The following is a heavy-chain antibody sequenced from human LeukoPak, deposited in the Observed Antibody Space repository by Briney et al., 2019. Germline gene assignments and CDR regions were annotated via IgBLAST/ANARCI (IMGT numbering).Heavy chain of an antibody. D-gene: IGHD6-19*01. Sequence: GASVKVSCKASGGTFSSYAISLVRQAPGQGLEWMGGVIPIFGTANYAQKFQGRVTITADESTNTAYMELSSLRSEDTAVYYCARAGYSSGWRWFDPWGQGTLVTVSS. CDR3: ARAGYSSGWRWFDP. CDR2: VIPIFGTA. V-gene: IGHV1-69*13. CDR1: GGTFSSYA. J-gene: IGHJ5*02.